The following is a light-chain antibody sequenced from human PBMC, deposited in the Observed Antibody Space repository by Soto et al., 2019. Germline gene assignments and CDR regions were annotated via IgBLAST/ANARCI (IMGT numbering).Light chain of an antibody. CDR1: QSVSSSY. Sequence: EIGMTQSPSSLSVSPGERATLSCRASQSVSSSYLAWYQQKPGQAPRLLIYDASNRATGIPARFSGSGSGTDFTLTISSLEPEDFAVYYCQQRSNWPPITFGQGTRLEIK. CDR2: DAS. V-gene: IGKV3-11*01. J-gene: IGKJ5*01. CDR3: QQRSNWPPIT.